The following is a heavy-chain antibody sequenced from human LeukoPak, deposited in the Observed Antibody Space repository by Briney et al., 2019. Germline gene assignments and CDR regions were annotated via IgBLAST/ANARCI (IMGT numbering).Heavy chain of an antibody. CDR3: AKSDYGGNSVFDH. CDR2: IWYDGRNK. V-gene: IGHV3-33*06. D-gene: IGHD4-23*01. Sequence: PGRSLRLSCAASGFTFSSYGMHWVRQAPGKGLEWVAVIWYDGRNKYSVDSVKGRFTISRDNSKNTVYLEMNSLRGEDTAVYYCAKSDYGGNSVFDHWGQGTLVTVSS. CDR1: GFTFSSYG. J-gene: IGHJ4*02.